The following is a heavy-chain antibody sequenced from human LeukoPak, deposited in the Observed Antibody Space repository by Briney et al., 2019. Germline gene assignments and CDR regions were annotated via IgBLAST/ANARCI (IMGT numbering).Heavy chain of an antibody. J-gene: IGHJ4*02. CDR1: GFTFSSYG. V-gene: IGHV3-33*06. CDR3: AKDRSPYYFDY. Sequence: PGRSLRLSCAASGFTFSSYGMHWVRQAPGKGLEWVAVIWYDGSNKYYADSVKGRFTISRDNSKNTLYLQMNSLRAEDTAVYYCAKDRSPYYFDYWGQGTLVTVSS. CDR2: IWYDGSNK.